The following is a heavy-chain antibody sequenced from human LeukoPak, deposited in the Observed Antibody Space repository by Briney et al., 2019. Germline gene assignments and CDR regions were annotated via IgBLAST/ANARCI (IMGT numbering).Heavy chain of an antibody. D-gene: IGHD6-19*01. CDR3: ARLKGNSGWTFDY. Sequence: GGSLRLSCAVSGFTLNSYEMNWVRQAPGKGLEWVSYISNSGSTIYYADFVKGRFTISRDTAKNSLYLQMNSLRAEDTALYYCARLKGNSGWTFDYWGQGTLVTVSS. J-gene: IGHJ4*02. V-gene: IGHV3-48*03. CDR1: GFTLNSYE. CDR2: ISNSGSTI.